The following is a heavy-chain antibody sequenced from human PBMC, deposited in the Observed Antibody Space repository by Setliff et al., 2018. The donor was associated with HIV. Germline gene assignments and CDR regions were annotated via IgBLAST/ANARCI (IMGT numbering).Heavy chain of an antibody. D-gene: IGHD3-3*01. J-gene: IGHJ4*02. CDR1: GGSISSGSYY. Sequence: SETLSLTCTVSGGSISSGSYYWSWIRQPAGKGLEWIGHIYTSGSTNYNPSLKSRVTISVDKSKNQFSLKVTSVTAADTAVYYCASGDNFWSGSYYWGQGTLVTVSS. V-gene: IGHV4-61*09. CDR2: IYTSGST. CDR3: ASGDNFWSGSYY.